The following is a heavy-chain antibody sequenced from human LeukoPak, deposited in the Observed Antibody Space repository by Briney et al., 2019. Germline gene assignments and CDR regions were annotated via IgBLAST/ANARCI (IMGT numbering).Heavy chain of an antibody. J-gene: IGHJ4*02. CDR2: INPNSGGT. V-gene: IGHV1-2*02. CDR1: RYTFTDYY. CDR3: AQDLGGSYYAPLYYFDY. D-gene: IGHD1-26*01. Sequence: ASVKVSCKTSRYTFTDYYIHWVRQAPGQGLEWMGWINPNSGGTNFAQKFQGRVTLTRDTSISTAYMELSSLRSDDTAVYYCAQDLGGSYYAPLYYFDYWVQGTLVTVSS.